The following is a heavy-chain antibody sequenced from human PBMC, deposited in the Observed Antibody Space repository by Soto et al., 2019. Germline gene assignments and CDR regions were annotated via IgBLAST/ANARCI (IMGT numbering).Heavy chain of an antibody. D-gene: IGHD2-2*01. CDR1: GFSLSADGVA. Sequence: ITLKESGPPLVKPTQSLTLTCTFSGFSLSADGVAVGWIRQPPGKALEWLALIYWDDDTRYRPSLKSRLTITQDTSKNHVVLTMINLDPVDTATYYCAHAYGGTSWPNDAFDVWGQGTVVTVSS. CDR3: AHAYGGTSWPNDAFDV. CDR2: IYWDDDT. J-gene: IGHJ3*01. V-gene: IGHV2-5*02.